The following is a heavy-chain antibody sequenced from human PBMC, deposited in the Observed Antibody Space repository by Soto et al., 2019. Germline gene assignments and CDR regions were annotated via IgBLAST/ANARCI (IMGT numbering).Heavy chain of an antibody. Sequence: ASVKVSCKASGYTFTGYYMHWVRQAPGQGLEWMGWINPNSGGTNYAQKFQGWVTMTRDTSISTAYMELSRLRSDDTAVYYCAISLGLNSSGWYFDYWGQGTLVTVSS. V-gene: IGHV1-2*04. CDR2: INPNSGGT. CDR3: AISLGLNSSGWYFDY. J-gene: IGHJ4*02. CDR1: GYTFTGYY. D-gene: IGHD6-19*01.